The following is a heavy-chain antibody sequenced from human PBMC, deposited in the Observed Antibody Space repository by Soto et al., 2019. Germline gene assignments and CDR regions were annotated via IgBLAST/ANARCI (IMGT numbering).Heavy chain of an antibody. CDR1: GGSISSYY. D-gene: IGHD5-18*01. CDR3: ASRYGSYFDY. J-gene: IGHJ4*02. V-gene: IGHV4-59*08. CDR2: IYYSGST. Sequence: QVQLQESGPGLVKPSETLSLTCTVSGGSISSYYWSWIWQPPGKGLEWIGYIYYSGSTNYNPSLKRRVTRSVDTSKNQVSLKLSAVTAADSAVYYWASRYGSYFDYWGQGTLVTVSS.